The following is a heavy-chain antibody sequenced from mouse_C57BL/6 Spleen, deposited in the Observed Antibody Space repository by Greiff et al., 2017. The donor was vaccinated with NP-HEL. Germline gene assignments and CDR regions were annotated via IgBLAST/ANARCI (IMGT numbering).Heavy chain of an antibody. V-gene: IGHV1-9*01. CDR3: ARRGRDSSGYWFAY. Sequence: QVQLKESGAELMKPGASVKLSCKATGYTFTGYWIEWVKQRPGHGLEWIGEILPGSGSTNYNEKFKGKATFTADTSSNTAYMQLSSLTTEDSAIYYCARRGRDSSGYWFAYWGQGTLVTVSA. CDR1: GYTFTGYW. J-gene: IGHJ3*01. CDR2: ILPGSGST. D-gene: IGHD3-2*02.